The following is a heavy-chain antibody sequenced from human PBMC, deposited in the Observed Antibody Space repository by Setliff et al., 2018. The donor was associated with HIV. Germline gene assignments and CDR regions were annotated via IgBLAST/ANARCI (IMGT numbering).Heavy chain of an antibody. V-gene: IGHV4-4*08. CDR2: IYKSGTT. D-gene: IGHD5-18*01. Sequence: SETLSLTCSVSGGSINSYHWSWIRQSPGKGLAWIGYIYKSGTTNYSSSLKSRVTISADPSKNQFSLKLTSVTAADTAVYYCGRLSETAMASFDSWGQGTLVTVSS. CDR3: GRLSETAMASFDS. J-gene: IGHJ4*02. CDR1: GGSINSYH.